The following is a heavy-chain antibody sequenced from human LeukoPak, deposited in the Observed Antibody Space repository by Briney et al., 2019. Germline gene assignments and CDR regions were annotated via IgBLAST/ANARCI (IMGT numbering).Heavy chain of an antibody. CDR1: GGSFSVYY. V-gene: IGHV4-34*01. D-gene: IGHD4-11*01. Sequence: PSETLSLTCAVCGGSFSVYYWTWIRQPPGKGLEWIGEINHSGSANYNPSLMSRVTISLDTSKNHFSLNLSSVTAADTAVYYCARGQGTVTTHWGQGTLVTVSS. CDR3: ARGQGTVTTH. J-gene: IGHJ4*02. CDR2: INHSGSA.